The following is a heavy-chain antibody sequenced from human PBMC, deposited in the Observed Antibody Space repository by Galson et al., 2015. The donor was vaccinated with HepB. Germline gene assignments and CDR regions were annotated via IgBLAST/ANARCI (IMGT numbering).Heavy chain of an antibody. Sequence: SLRLSCAASGFTFSSYEMHWVRQAPGKGLEWVSYISSSGSTIYYADSVKGRFTISRDNAKNSLYLQMNSLRAEDTAVYYCARSHFTVIDDYWGQGTLVTVSS. D-gene: IGHD4-17*01. V-gene: IGHV3-48*03. J-gene: IGHJ4*02. CDR1: GFTFSSYE. CDR3: ARSHFTVIDDY. CDR2: ISSSGSTI.